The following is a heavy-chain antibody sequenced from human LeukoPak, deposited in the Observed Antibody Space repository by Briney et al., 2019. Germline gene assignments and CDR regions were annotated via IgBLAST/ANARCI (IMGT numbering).Heavy chain of an antibody. CDR1: GFTFSSYA. Sequence: GGSLRLSXAASGFTFSSYAMSWVRQAPGKGMEWVSDISGSGGSTYYADSVEGRFTISRDNSKNTLYLQMNSLRAEDTAVYYCAKSSSYDFWSGYYPYWGQGTLVTVSS. CDR2: ISGSGGST. J-gene: IGHJ4*02. CDR3: AKSSSYDFWSGYYPY. D-gene: IGHD3-3*01. V-gene: IGHV3-23*01.